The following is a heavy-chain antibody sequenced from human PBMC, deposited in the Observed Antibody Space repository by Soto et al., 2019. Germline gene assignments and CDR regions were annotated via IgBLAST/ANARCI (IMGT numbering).Heavy chain of an antibody. Sequence: LRLSCAASGFIFSDYGIHWVRQAPGKGLEWVALIWYDGSKKYYADSVKGRFTVSRDNINSTLYLEMNSLRVEDSAVYYCAREGAVAGSQDFWGQGTLVTVSS. CDR2: IWYDGSKK. CDR1: GFIFSDYG. CDR3: AREGAVAGSQDF. J-gene: IGHJ4*02. D-gene: IGHD6-19*01. V-gene: IGHV3-33*01.